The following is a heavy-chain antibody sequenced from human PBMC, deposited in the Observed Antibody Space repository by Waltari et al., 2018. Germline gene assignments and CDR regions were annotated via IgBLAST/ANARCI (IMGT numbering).Heavy chain of an antibody. CDR3: ARHPDY. CDR1: GGSIRSSSYY. CDR2: VYYDGST. V-gene: IGHV4-39*01. J-gene: IGHJ4*02. Sequence: QLQESGPGLVKPSATLSLTCTVSGGSIRSSSYYWGWIRQPPGKELEWIGGVYYDGSTYYNPSLKSRLTISVDTPINQFSLKLTSVTAADTALYYCARHPDYWGQGTLVTVSS.